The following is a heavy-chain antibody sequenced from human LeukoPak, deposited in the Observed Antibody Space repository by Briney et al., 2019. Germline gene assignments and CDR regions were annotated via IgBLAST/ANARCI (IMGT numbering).Heavy chain of an antibody. V-gene: IGHV4-38-2*02. CDR1: GGSISSYY. CDR2: IYHSGST. D-gene: IGHD3-22*01. Sequence: SETLSLTCTVSGGSISSYYWSWIRQPPGKGLEWIGSIYHSGSTYYNPPLKSRVTISVDTSKNQFSLKLSSVTAADTAVYYCARETNYYDSSGYYLPSDYWGQGTLVTVSS. J-gene: IGHJ4*02. CDR3: ARETNYYDSSGYYLPSDY.